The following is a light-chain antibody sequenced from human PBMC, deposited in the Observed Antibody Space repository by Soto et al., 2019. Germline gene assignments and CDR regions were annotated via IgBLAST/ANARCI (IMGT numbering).Light chain of an antibody. CDR1: QSINTK. Sequence: EIVMTQSPATLSVSPGEGATFSCRASQSINTKIAWYQLKPGQAPRLLIYDASIRATGIPARFSGSGSGTEFSLTINSLQPEDFATYYCLQDYNYPWSFGQGTKVDI. CDR3: LQDYNYPWS. J-gene: IGKJ1*01. CDR2: DAS. V-gene: IGKV3-15*01.